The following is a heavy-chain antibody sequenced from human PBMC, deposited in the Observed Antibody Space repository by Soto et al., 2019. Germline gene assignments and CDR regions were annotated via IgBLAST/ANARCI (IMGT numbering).Heavy chain of an antibody. Sequence: SVKVSCKASGGTFSSYAISWVRQAPGQGLEWMGGIIPIFGTANYAQKFQGRVTITADESTSTAYMELSSLRSEDTAVYYCARCGYDSSGYLVPYYYYYYGMDVWGQGTTVTVSS. J-gene: IGHJ6*02. CDR1: GGTFSSYA. D-gene: IGHD3-22*01. V-gene: IGHV1-69*13. CDR2: IIPIFGTA. CDR3: ARCGYDSSGYLVPYYYYYYGMDV.